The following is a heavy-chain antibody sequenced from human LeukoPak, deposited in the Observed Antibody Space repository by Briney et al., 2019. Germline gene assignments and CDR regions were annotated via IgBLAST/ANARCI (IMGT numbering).Heavy chain of an antibody. CDR2: IIPIFGTA. CDR3: ARALLYGSGSYYLDY. J-gene: IGHJ4*02. Sequence: GASVTVSFKASGGTFSIYAISWVRQAPGQGLERMGGIIPIFGTANYAQKFQGRVTITADKSTSTAYMELSSLRSEDTAVYYCARALLYGSGSYYLDYWGQGTLVTVSS. D-gene: IGHD3-10*01. CDR1: GGTFSIYA. V-gene: IGHV1-69*06.